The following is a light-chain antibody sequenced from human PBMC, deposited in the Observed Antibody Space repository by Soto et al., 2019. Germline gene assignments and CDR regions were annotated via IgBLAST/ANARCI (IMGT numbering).Light chain of an antibody. CDR3: QQYYSPPIT. CDR2: WAS. J-gene: IGKJ5*01. CDR1: QSVLYSSNNKNY. Sequence: DIVMTQSPDSLAVSLGERATFNCKSSQSVLYSSNNKNYLAWYQQKPGQPPKLLIYWASTRDSGVPDRFSGSGSETDFTLTISSLQAEDVAVYYCQQYYSPPITFGQGTRLEI. V-gene: IGKV4-1*01.